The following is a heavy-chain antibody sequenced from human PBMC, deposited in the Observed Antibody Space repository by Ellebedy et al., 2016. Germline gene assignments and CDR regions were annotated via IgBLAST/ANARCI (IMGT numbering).Heavy chain of an antibody. D-gene: IGHD6-19*01. CDR1: GFTFNSYW. CDR3: AGGSGWLTEY. V-gene: IGHV3-7*03. CDR2: IEKDGSEK. Sequence: GGSLRLSCAASGFTFNSYWMSWVRQAPGKGLEWVANIEKDGSEKNYVDSVKGRFTISRDNDKNSLILQMNSLRVEDTAVYYCAGGSGWLTEYWGQGTLVTVST. J-gene: IGHJ4*02.